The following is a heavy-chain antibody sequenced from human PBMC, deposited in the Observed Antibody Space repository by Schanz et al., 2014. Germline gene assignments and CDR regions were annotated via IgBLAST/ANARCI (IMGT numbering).Heavy chain of an antibody. CDR1: GFTFGDYA. Sequence: EVQLLESGGGLVQPGGSLRLSCAASGFTFGDYAMTWVRQAPGKGLEWVSAISGSGGSTYYADSVKGRFTIYSDNSKSTLYLQMNSLRAEDTAVYYCARGGPAYYFDDWGQGTLVTVSS. CDR2: ISGSGGST. CDR3: ARGGPAYYFDD. V-gene: IGHV3-23*01. J-gene: IGHJ4*02.